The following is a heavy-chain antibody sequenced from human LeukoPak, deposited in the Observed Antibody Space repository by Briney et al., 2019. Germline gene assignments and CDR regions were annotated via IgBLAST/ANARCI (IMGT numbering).Heavy chain of an antibody. CDR1: GFTFTSYW. CDR2: VEHDGSRT. D-gene: IGHD4-17*01. J-gene: IGHJ4*02. Sequence: GGSLRLSCAASGFTFTSYWMHWVRQPPGKGLVWVSRVEHDGSRTAYADSVTGRFTISRDNARNMVYLQMNSLRAEDTAVYYCATDLGWGQGTLVTVSS. CDR3: ATDLG. V-gene: IGHV3-74*01.